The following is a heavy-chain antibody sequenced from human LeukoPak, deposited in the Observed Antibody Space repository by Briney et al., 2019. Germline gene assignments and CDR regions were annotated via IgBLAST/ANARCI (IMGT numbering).Heavy chain of an antibody. J-gene: IGHJ4*02. CDR2: IYYSGST. CDR3: ARLPARKGVYFDY. V-gene: IGHV4-59*08. CDR1: GGSISSYY. D-gene: IGHD6-6*01. Sequence: PSETLSLTCTVSGGSISSYYWSWIRQPPGKGLEWIGYIYYSGSTNYNPSLKSRVTISVDTSKNQFSLKLSSVTAADTAMYYCARLPARKGVYFDYWGQGTLVTVSP.